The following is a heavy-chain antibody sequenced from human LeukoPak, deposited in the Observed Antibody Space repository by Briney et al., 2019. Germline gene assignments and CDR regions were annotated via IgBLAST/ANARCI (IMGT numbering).Heavy chain of an antibody. J-gene: IGHJ6*03. D-gene: IGHD2-2*01. V-gene: IGHV4-39*07. CDR1: GGSISSSSYY. CDR2: IYYSGST. Sequence: SETLSLTCTVSGGSISSSSYYWGWIRQPPGKGLEWIGSIYYSGSTYYNPSLKSRVTISVDTSKNQFSLKLGSVTAADTAVYYCARVVPAAYYYYYYMDVWGKGTTVTVSS. CDR3: ARVVPAAYYYYYYMDV.